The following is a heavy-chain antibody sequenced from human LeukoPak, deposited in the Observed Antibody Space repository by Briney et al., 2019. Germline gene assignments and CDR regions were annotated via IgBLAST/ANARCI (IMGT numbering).Heavy chain of an antibody. Sequence: GGSLRLSCAASGFTFSSYGMHWVRQAPGKGLEWVAVISYDGSNKYYADSVKGRFTISRDNSKNTLYLQMNSLRAEDTAAYYCAKDRGAVAGMAGSFDYWGQGTLVTVSS. CDR2: ISYDGSNK. J-gene: IGHJ4*02. D-gene: IGHD6-19*01. V-gene: IGHV3-30*18. CDR1: GFTFSSYG. CDR3: AKDRGAVAGMAGSFDY.